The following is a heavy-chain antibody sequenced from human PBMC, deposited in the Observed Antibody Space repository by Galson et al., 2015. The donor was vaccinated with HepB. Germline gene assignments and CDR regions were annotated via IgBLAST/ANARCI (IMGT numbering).Heavy chain of an antibody. D-gene: IGHD3-22*01. J-gene: IGHJ4*02. CDR1: GFIVGSNY. Sequence: SLRLSCAVSGFIVGSNYMSWVRQAPGKGLEWVSIIYSGGSTYYTDSVKGRFTISRDNSKNTLYLQMNSLRGGDTALYYCARGSPYHYDTTGYFPQYFDFWGQGTLVTVSS. CDR2: IYSGGST. V-gene: IGHV3-53*01. CDR3: ARGSPYHYDTTGYFPQYFDF.